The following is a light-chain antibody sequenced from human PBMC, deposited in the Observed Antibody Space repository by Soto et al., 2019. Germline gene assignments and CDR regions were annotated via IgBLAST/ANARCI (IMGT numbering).Light chain of an antibody. J-gene: IGKJ3*01. CDR1: QSVSSY. CDR3: QQPPGFT. Sequence: EIVLTQSPATLSLSPRERATLSCRASQSVSSYLAWYQQKPGQAPRLLIYDASNRATGIPARFSGSGSGTDFTLTISSLEPEDFAVYYCQQPPGFTFGPGTKVDIK. CDR2: DAS. V-gene: IGKV3-11*01.